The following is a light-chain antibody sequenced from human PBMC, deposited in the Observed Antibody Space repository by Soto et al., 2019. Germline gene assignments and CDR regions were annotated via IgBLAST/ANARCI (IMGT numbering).Light chain of an antibody. CDR2: QAS. Sequence: DIQMIQSPSTLSASVGDRVTITCRASRSISSWLAWYQHKPGKAPKVLIYQASGLESGVPSRFSGSGSGTEFSLTISSLQPDDYATYYCQQYHNYWTFGQGTKVEMK. J-gene: IGKJ1*01. CDR1: RSISSW. V-gene: IGKV1-5*03. CDR3: QQYHNYWT.